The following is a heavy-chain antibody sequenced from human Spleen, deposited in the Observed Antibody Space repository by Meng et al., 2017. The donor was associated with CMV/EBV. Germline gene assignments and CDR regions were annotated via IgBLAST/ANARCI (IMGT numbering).Heavy chain of an antibody. CDR2: ISGSGGST. D-gene: IGHD2-15*01. V-gene: IGHV3-23*01. J-gene: IGHJ4*02. CDR3: AKASGAYCSGGRCFLDN. Sequence: GGSLRLSCVASEFTFSSYAMSWVRQAPGKGLEWVSTISGSGGSTKYADSVKGRFTISRDNSKNTLYLQMNSLRAEDTAVYYCAKASGAYCSGGRCFLDNWGLGTLVTVSS. CDR1: EFTFSSYA.